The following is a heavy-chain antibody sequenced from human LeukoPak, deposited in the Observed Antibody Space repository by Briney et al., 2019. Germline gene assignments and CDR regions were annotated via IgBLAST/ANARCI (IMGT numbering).Heavy chain of an antibody. D-gene: IGHD3-10*01. V-gene: IGHV1-46*03. CDR2: INPSGGST. J-gene: IGHJ6*02. CDR3: ARDRIIPMVRGVMDYYYYYGMDV. Sequence: AASVKVSCKASGYTFTSYYMHRVRQAPGQGLEWMGIINPSGGSTSYAQKFQGRVTMTRDTSTSTVYMELSSLRSEDTAVYYCARDRIIPMVRGVMDYYYYYGMDVWGQGTTVTVS. CDR1: GYTFTSYY.